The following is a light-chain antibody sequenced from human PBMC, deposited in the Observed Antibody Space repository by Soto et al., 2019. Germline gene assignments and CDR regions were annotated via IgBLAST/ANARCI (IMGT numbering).Light chain of an antibody. CDR2: DVS. Sequence: QSVLTQPASVSGSPGQSITISCTGTSSDVGGYNYVSWYQQHPGKAPKLMIYDVSNRPSGFSNRFSGSKSGNTASLTISGLQAEDEADYYCSSYTSSSTLVYVFGTGTKVTVL. CDR1: SSDVGGYNY. CDR3: SSYTSSSTLVYV. J-gene: IGLJ1*01. V-gene: IGLV2-14*01.